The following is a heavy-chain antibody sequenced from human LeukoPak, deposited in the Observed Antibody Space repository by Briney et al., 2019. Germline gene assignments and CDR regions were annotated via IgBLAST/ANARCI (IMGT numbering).Heavy chain of an antibody. D-gene: IGHD5-24*01. J-gene: IGHJ4*02. CDR1: GFTFSNYW. Sequence: PGGSLRLSCAASGFTFSNYWMHWVRQAPGKGLVWVSRINSDGTTTTYADSLKGRFTIPRDNAKNTLYLQMNSLRAEDTAVYYCARDMEMATISGFDYWGQGTLVTVSS. V-gene: IGHV3-74*01. CDR2: INSDGTTT. CDR3: ARDMEMATISGFDY.